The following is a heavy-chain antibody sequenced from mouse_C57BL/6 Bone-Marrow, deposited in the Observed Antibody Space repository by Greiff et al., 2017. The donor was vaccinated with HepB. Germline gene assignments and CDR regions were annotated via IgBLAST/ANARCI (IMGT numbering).Heavy chain of an antibody. CDR3: ADGYYEVMDY. D-gene: IGHD2-3*01. CDR1: VFNIKDDY. V-gene: IGHV14-4*01. CDR2: IDPENGDT. Sequence: EVQLQQSGAELVRPGASVKLSCTASVFNIKDDYMHWVKQRPEQGLEWIGWIDPENGDTEYASKFQGKATITADTSSNTAYLQLSSLTSEDTAVYYCADGYYEVMDYWGQGTSVTVSS. J-gene: IGHJ4*01.